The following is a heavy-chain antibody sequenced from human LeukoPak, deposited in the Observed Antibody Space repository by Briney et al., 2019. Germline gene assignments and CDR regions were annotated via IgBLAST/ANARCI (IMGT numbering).Heavy chain of an antibody. CDR1: GGSISSSSYY. Sequence: PSETLSLTCTVSGGSISSSSYYWGWIRQPPGKGLEWIGSIYYSGSTYYNPSLKSRVTISVDTSKNQFSLKLSSVTAADTAVYYCARVAAAGCLDYYMDVWGKGTTVTVSS. CDR3: ARVAAAGCLDYYMDV. D-gene: IGHD6-13*01. V-gene: IGHV4-39*07. CDR2: IYYSGST. J-gene: IGHJ6*03.